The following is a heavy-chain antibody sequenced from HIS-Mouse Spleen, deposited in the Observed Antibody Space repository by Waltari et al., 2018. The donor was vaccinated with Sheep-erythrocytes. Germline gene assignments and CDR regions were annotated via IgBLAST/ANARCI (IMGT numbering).Heavy chain of an antibody. CDR3: ARGASGIAAAGTFDY. V-gene: IGHV4-34*01. CDR2: INHSGST. CDR1: GGSFSGYY. Sequence: QVQLQQWGAGLLKPSETLSLTCAVYGGSFSGYYWSWIRQPPGKGLEWIGEINHSGSTNNNPSLKSRVTISVDTSKNQFSLKLSSVTAADTAVYYCARGASGIAAAGTFDYWGQGTLVTVSS. D-gene: IGHD6-13*01. J-gene: IGHJ4*02.